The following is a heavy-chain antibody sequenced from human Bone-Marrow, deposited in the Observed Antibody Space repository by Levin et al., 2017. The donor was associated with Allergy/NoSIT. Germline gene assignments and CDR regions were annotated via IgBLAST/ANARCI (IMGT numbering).Heavy chain of an antibody. CDR1: GFTFSSYE. Sequence: GGSLRLSCAASGFTFSSYEMNWVRQAPGKGLEWVSYISSSGSTIYYADSVKGRFTISRDNAKNSLYLQMNSLRAEDTAVYYCASADTAMAPIDYWGQGTLVTVSS. CDR3: ASADTAMAPIDY. J-gene: IGHJ4*02. V-gene: IGHV3-48*03. D-gene: IGHD5-18*01. CDR2: ISSSGSTI.